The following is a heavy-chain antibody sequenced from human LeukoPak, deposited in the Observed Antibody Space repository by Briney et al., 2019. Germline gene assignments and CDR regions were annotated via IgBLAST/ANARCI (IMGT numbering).Heavy chain of an antibody. CDR3: ARVGSGWYGNDAFDI. CDR1: GGSISSSNW. Sequence: SETLSLTCAVSGGSISSSNWWSWVRQPPGKGLEWIGEIYHSGSTNYNPSLKSRVTISVDKSKNQFSLKLSSVTAADTAVYYCARVGSGWYGNDAFDIWGQGTMVTVSS. CDR2: IYHSGST. D-gene: IGHD6-19*01. J-gene: IGHJ3*02. V-gene: IGHV4-4*02.